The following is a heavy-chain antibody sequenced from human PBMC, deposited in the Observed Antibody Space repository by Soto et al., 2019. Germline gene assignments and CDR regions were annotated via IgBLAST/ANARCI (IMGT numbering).Heavy chain of an antibody. V-gene: IGHV3-23*01. D-gene: IGHD5-12*01. CDR1: GFSFSSYG. J-gene: IGHJ4*02. CDR3: ARDRDVDIVATFAFDY. CDR2: ISGSGDAK. Sequence: LRLSCVASGFSFSSYGMSWVRQAPGKGLEWASIISGSGDAKYYADSVKGRFTISRDNSKNTLYLQMSSLRAEDTAVYYCARDRDVDIVATFAFDYWGQGTLVTVSS.